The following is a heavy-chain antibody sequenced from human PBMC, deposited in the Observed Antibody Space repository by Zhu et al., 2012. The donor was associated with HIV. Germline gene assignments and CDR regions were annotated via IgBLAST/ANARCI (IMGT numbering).Heavy chain of an antibody. Sequence: QVQLQQWGAGLLKPSETLSLTCAVYGGSFSGFYWSWIRQPPGKGLEWIGEINHSGSVNYSPSLKSRVTISVDTSKNQFSLKLSSVTAADTALYYCARGDNYYASGSPAKGRYFQYWGQGTLVTVSS. J-gene: IGHJ1*01. CDR2: INHSGSV. CDR1: GGSFSGFY. D-gene: IGHD3-10*01. V-gene: IGHV4-34*01. CDR3: ARGDNYYASGSPAKGRYFQY.